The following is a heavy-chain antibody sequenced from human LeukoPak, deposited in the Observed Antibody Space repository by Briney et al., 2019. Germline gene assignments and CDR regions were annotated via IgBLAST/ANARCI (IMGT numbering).Heavy chain of an antibody. V-gene: IGHV3-7*01. CDR3: ARGAYYYDSSGYSL. CDR2: IKQDGSEK. D-gene: IGHD3-22*01. Sequence: PEGSLRLSCAASGFTFSSYWMSWVRQAPGKGLEWVANIKQDGSEKYYVDSVKGRFTISRDNAKNSLYLQMNSLRAEDTAVYYCARGAYYYDSSGYSLWGQGTLVTVSS. CDR1: GFTFSSYW. J-gene: IGHJ4*02.